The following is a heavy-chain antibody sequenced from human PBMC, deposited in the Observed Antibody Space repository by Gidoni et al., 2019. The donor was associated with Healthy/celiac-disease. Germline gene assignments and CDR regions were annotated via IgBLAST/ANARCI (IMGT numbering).Heavy chain of an antibody. CDR2: ISSSGSTI. Sequence: EVQLVESGGGLVQPGGSLRLSCAASGFPFSSYEMNWVRQAPGKGLEWVSYISSSGSTIYYADSVKGRFTISRDNAKNSLYLQMNSLRAEDTAVYYCATTVWVNDAFDIWGQGTMVTVSS. CDR1: GFPFSSYE. V-gene: IGHV3-48*03. CDR3: ATTVWVNDAFDI. J-gene: IGHJ3*02. D-gene: IGHD2-21*01.